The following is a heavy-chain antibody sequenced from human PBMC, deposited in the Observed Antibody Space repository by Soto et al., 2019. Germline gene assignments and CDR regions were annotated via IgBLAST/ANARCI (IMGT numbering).Heavy chain of an antibody. CDR2: ISYHGRNK. CDR3: ARDHYDRSGYYREGTFDI. D-gene: IGHD3-22*01. Sequence: QVQLVESGGGVVQPGRSLRLSCAASGFAFNNYAMHWVRQAPGTGLEWVAVISYHGRNKYYADSVKGRFTISRDNSKNTLYLQVNSLRADDTAVYSCARDHYDRSGYYREGTFDIWGQGTMVTVSS. J-gene: IGHJ3*02. V-gene: IGHV3-30*04. CDR1: GFAFNNYA.